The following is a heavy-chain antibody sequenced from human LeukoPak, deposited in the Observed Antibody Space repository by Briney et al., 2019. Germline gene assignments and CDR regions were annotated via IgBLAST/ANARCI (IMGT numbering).Heavy chain of an antibody. CDR2: ISNNGGYT. Sequence: GGSLRLSCAASGFTFSSSAMSWVRQAPGRGREWVSAISNNGGYTYYADSVQGRFTISRDNSKSTLCLQMNSLRAEDTAVYYCAKEGYSDFWSGYPTHFDYWGQGTLVTVSS. CDR1: GFTFSSSA. V-gene: IGHV3-23*01. J-gene: IGHJ4*02. D-gene: IGHD3-3*01. CDR3: AKEGYSDFWSGYPTHFDY.